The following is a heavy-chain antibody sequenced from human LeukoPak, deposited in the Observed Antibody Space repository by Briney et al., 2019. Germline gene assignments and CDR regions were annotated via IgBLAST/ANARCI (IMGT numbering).Heavy chain of an antibody. CDR2: ISAYNGNT. Sequence: GASVKVSCKASGYTFTSYGISWVRQAPGQGLEWMRWISAYNGNTNYAQKLQGRVTMTTDTSTSTAYMELRSLRSDDTAVYYCARGLNPIAAADYFDYWGQGTLVTVSS. V-gene: IGHV1-18*01. D-gene: IGHD6-13*01. J-gene: IGHJ4*02. CDR3: ARGLNPIAAADYFDY. CDR1: GYTFTSYG.